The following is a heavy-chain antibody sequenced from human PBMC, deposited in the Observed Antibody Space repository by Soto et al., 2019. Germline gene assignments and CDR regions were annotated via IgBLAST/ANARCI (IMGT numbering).Heavy chain of an antibody. J-gene: IGHJ3*02. CDR3: AKDLGELGYSYATVMAYAFDI. D-gene: IGHD5-18*01. CDR2: ISYDGSNK. CDR1: GFTFSSYG. Sequence: QVQLVESGGGVVQPGRSLRLSCAASGFTFSSYGMHWVRQAPGKWLEWVAVISYDGSNKYYADSVKGRFTISRDNSKNTLYLQMNSLRAEDTAVYYCAKDLGELGYSYATVMAYAFDIWGQGTMVTVSS. V-gene: IGHV3-30*18.